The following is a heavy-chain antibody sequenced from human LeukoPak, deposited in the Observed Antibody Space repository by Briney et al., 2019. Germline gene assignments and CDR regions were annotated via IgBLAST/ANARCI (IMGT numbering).Heavy chain of an antibody. CDR1: GFLFGSYW. Sequence: GGSVSLFCAASGFLFGSYWVTCVRHPPGEGLECAANIKTDGRETYYVHSVKGRFTISRDNAKNSLYLHINSLRVEDTGVYYCARALPGTGCWGQGTLVTVSS. CDR2: IKTDGRET. J-gene: IGHJ4*02. D-gene: IGHD2-8*02. CDR3: ARALPGTGC. V-gene: IGHV3-7*04.